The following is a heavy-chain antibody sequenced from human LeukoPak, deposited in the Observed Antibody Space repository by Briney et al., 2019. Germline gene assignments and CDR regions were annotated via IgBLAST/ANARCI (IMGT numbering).Heavy chain of an antibody. CDR3: AKSNGYTNSWYDY. D-gene: IGHD6-13*01. CDR1: GFPFSNYA. Sequence: GRSLSLSCAASGFPFSNYAMSWVRQAPGKGLEWVSGISASGGSTYYAHSVNGRFTISRDNSKNTVSLQMDSLRAEDTALYYCAKSNGYTNSWYDYWGQGTLVTVSS. J-gene: IGHJ4*02. CDR2: ISASGGST. V-gene: IGHV3-23*01.